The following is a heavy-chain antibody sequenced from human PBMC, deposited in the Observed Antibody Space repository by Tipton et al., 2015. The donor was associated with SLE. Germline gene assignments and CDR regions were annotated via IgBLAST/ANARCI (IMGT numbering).Heavy chain of an antibody. V-gene: IGHV4-34*01. Sequence: GSLRLSCAVYGGSFSDNHWTWIRQPPGRGLEWIGEINHSGSTNYNPSLKSRVTISVDTSKNQFSLKLRSVTAADAAVYYCARRCAKGLGYWGQGTLVTVSS. CDR2: INHSGST. J-gene: IGHJ4*02. CDR1: GGSFSDNH. D-gene: IGHD4/OR15-4a*01. CDR3: ARRCAKGLGY.